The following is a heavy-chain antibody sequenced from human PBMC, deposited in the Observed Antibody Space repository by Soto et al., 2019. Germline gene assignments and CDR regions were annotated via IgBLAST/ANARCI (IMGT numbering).Heavy chain of an antibody. CDR1: GGSFSGYY. D-gene: IGHD6-6*01. Sequence: QVQLQQWGAGLLKPSETLSLTCAVYGGSFSGYYWCWIRQPPGKGLEWIGEINHSGSTNYNPSLKNRVTISVDTSKNQFSLKLSSVTAADTAVYYCARGLRVAARPYYYYGMDVWGQGTTVTVSS. CDR2: INHSGST. J-gene: IGHJ6*02. V-gene: IGHV4-34*01. CDR3: ARGLRVAARPYYYYGMDV.